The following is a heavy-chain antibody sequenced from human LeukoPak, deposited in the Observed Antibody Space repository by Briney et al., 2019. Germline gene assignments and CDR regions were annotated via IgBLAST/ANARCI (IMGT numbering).Heavy chain of an antibody. V-gene: IGHV3-53*01. CDR3: ARLVGAKAHFDY. Sequence: PGGSLRLSCAASGFTFSNYGMNWVRQAPGKGLEWVSVIYSGGSTYYADSVKGRFTISRDNSKNTLYLQMNSLRAEDTAVYYCARLVGAKAHFDYWGQGTLVTVSS. D-gene: IGHD1-26*01. J-gene: IGHJ4*02. CDR1: GFTFSNYG. CDR2: IYSGGST.